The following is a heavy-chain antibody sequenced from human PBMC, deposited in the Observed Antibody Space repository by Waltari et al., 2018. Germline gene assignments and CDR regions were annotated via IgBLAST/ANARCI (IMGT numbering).Heavy chain of an antibody. Sequence: VQLQESGPGLVKPSGTLSLTCAVFGDSMSSDDLWNWVRQPPGEGLEWIGQIRRSGRTNYNPSLASRVSVSIDTSNNQFSLKVTSATAADTAVYYCARDRGRGLYLDSWGQGTLVTVSP. D-gene: IGHD2-15*01. J-gene: IGHJ4*02. CDR3: ARDRGRGLYLDS. V-gene: IGHV4-4*02. CDR1: GDSMSSDDL. CDR2: IRRSGRT.